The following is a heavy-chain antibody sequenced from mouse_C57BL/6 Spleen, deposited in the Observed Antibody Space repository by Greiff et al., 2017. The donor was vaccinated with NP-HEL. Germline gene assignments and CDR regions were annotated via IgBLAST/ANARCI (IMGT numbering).Heavy chain of an antibody. D-gene: IGHD2-5*01. Sequence: EVKLQESGPGMVKPSQSLSLTCTVTGYSITSGYDWHWIRHFPGNKLEWMGYISYSGSTNYNPSLKSRISITHDTSKNHFFLKLNSVTTEDTATYYCARGDYSNLAYWGQGTLVTVSA. CDR2: ISYSGST. V-gene: IGHV3-1*01. J-gene: IGHJ3*01. CDR1: GYSITSGYD. CDR3: ARGDYSNLAY.